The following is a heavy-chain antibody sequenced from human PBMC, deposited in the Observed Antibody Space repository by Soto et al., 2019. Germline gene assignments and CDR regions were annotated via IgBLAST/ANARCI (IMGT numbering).Heavy chain of an antibody. D-gene: IGHD3-3*01. CDR2: ISGSGGST. CDR3: AKDHKYYDFWSGYSG. Sequence: GGSLRLSCAASGFTFSSYAMSWGRQAPWKGLEWVSAISGSGGSTYYADSVKGRFTISRDNSKNTLYLQMNSLRAEDTAVYYCAKDHKYYDFWSGYSGWGQGTLVTVSS. CDR1: GFTFSSYA. J-gene: IGHJ4*02. V-gene: IGHV3-23*01.